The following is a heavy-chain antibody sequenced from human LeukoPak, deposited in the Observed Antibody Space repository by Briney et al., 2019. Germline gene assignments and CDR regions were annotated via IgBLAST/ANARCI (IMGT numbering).Heavy chain of an antibody. CDR3: ARYHYDSSGYTDY. J-gene: IGHJ4*02. D-gene: IGHD3-22*01. V-gene: IGHV4-34*01. CDR2: INHSGST. Sequence: SETLSLTCTVSGGSIRNYYWSWIRQSAGKGLEWIGEINHSGSTNYNPSLKSRVTISVDTSKNQFSLKLSSVTAADTAVYYCARYHYDSSGYTDYWGQGTLVTVSS. CDR1: GGSIRNYY.